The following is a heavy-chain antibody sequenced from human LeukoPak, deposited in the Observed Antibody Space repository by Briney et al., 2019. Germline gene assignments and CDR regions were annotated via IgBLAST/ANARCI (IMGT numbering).Heavy chain of an antibody. CDR2: VSGSGGST. Sequence: GGSLRLSCAASGFTFSSYVMSWVRRAPGKGLEWVSAVSGSGGSTYYADSVKGRFTISRDNSKNTLYLQMNSLRAEDTAVYYCAKEGTGDPRDFDYWGQGTLVTVSS. CDR1: GFTFSSYV. J-gene: IGHJ4*02. CDR3: AKEGTGDPRDFDY. D-gene: IGHD7-27*01. V-gene: IGHV3-23*01.